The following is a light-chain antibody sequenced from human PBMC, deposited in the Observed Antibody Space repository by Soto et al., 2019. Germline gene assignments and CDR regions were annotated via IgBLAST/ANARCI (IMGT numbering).Light chain of an antibody. Sequence: DIQMTHSPSSFSAPVGDRVTITCRACQGIRNYLAWFQQKPGKAPKSLIFAAFTLQNGVPSKFSGSGSGSDFTLTISSLQPEDSETYFCQQYNSLPYTFGQGTKLEIK. CDR2: AAF. V-gene: IGKV1-16*02. CDR3: QQYNSLPYT. CDR1: QGIRNY. J-gene: IGKJ2*01.